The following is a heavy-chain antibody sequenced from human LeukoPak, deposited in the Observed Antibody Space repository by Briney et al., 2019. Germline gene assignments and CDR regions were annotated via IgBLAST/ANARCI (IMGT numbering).Heavy chain of an antibody. CDR3: ARGGLWVRGFDY. V-gene: IGHV3-74*01. CDR1: GFTFSSYW. J-gene: IGHJ4*02. Sequence: QPGGSLRLSCAASGFTFSSYWRHWVRQAPGKGLVWVSRINSDGSSTSYADSVKGRFTISRDNAKNTLYLQMNSLRAEDTAVYYCARGGLWVRGFDYWGQGTLVTVSS. CDR2: INSDGSST. D-gene: IGHD2-15*01.